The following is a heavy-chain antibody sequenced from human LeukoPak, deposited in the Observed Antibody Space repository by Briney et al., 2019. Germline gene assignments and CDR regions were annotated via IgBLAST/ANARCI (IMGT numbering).Heavy chain of an antibody. D-gene: IGHD5-18*01. V-gene: IGHV3-64D*06. CDR3: VKEGYSYGYVIWPFFDY. CDR1: AFTLSIYA. CDR2: ISSNGGST. Sequence: PGGSLSLSCSASAFTLSIYAMDWVRQAPGKGLEYVSAISSNGGSTYYADSVKGRFTISRDNSKNTLYLQMSSLRAEDTAVYYCVKEGYSYGYVIWPFFDYWGQGTLVTVSS. J-gene: IGHJ4*02.